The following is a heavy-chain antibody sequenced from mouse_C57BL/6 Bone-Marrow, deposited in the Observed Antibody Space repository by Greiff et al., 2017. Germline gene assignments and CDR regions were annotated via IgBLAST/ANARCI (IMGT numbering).Heavy chain of an antibody. CDR2: SRNKANDYTT. CDR3: ARDAFGNPSSFAY. D-gene: IGHD2-1*01. J-gene: IGHJ3*01. CDR1: GFTFSDFY. Sequence: EVKLMESGGGLVQSGRSLRLSCATSGFTFSDFYMEWVRQAPGKGLEWIAASRNKANDYTTEYSASVKGRFIVSRDTSQSILYLQMNALRAEDTAIYYCARDAFGNPSSFAYWGQGTLVTVSA. V-gene: IGHV7-1*01.